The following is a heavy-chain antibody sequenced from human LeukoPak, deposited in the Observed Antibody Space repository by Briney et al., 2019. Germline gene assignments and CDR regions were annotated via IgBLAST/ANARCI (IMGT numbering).Heavy chain of an antibody. CDR1: GFTFSSYW. CDR3: AKEVYYDSSGYYF. D-gene: IGHD3-22*01. CDR2: INHNGNVN. J-gene: IGHJ4*02. V-gene: IGHV3-7*03. Sequence: GGSLRLSCAASGFTFSSYWMNWARQAPGKGLEWVASINHNGNVNYYVDSVKGRFTISRDNAKNSLYLQMSNLRAEDTAVYYCAKEVYYDSSGYYFGGQGTLVTVSS.